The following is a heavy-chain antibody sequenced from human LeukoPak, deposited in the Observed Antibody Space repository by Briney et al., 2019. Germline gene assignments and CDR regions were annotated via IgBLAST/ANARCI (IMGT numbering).Heavy chain of an antibody. V-gene: IGHV1-2*02. D-gene: IGHD3-9*01. CDR2: INPNSGGT. CDR3: AREPLDPYDILTPGQAFDI. Sequence: ASVKVSCKASGYTFTGYYMHWVRQAPGQGLEWMGWINPNSGGTNYAQKFQGRVTITRDTSISTAYMELSRLRSDDTAVYYCAREPLDPYDILTPGQAFDIWGQGTMVTVSS. CDR1: GYTFTGYY. J-gene: IGHJ3*02.